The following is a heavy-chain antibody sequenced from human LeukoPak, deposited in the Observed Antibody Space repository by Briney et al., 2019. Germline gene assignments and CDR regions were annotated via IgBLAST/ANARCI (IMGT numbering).Heavy chain of an antibody. V-gene: IGHV4-59*01. J-gene: IGHJ4*02. CDR2: IYYSGST. CDR3: AGDSLLGNYFDY. Sequence: SETLSLTCTVSGGSISSYYWSWIRQPPGKGLEWIGYIYYSGSTNYNPSLKSRVTISVDTSKNQFSLKLSSVTAADTAVYYCAGDSLLGNYFDYWGQGTLVTVSS. D-gene: IGHD2-15*01. CDR1: GGSISSYY.